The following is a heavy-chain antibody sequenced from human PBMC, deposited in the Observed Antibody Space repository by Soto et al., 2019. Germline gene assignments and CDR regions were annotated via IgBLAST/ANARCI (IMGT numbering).Heavy chain of an antibody. Sequence: GESLKISCAASRFTFSSYWMSWVRQAPGKGLEWVANIKQDGSEKFYVDSVKGRFTISRDNAKNSLYLQMDSLRAEDTAVYYCARGIDDNASSGMDISGQGTNVTVYS. D-gene: IGHD1-26*01. V-gene: IGHV3-7*01. CDR1: RFTFSSYW. CDR3: ARGIDDNASSGMDI. CDR2: IKQDGSEK. J-gene: IGHJ6*02.